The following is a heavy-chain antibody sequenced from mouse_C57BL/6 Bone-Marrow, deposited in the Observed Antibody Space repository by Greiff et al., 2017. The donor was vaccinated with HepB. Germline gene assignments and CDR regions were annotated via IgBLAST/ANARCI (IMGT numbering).Heavy chain of an antibody. CDR3: VRDGRDAGLLPAWFAY. V-gene: IGHV10-3*01. CDR2: IRSKSSNYAT. CDR1: GFTFNTYA. D-gene: IGHD2-3*01. Sequence: DVQLVESGGGLVQPKGSLKLSCAASGFTFNTYAMHWVRQAPGKGLEWVARIRSKSSNYATYYADSVKDRFTISRDDSQSMLYLQMNNLKTEDTAMYYCVRDGRDAGLLPAWFAYWGQGTLVTVSA. J-gene: IGHJ3*01.